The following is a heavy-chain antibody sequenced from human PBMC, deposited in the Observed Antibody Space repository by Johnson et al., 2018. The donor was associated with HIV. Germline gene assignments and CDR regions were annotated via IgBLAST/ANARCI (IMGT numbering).Heavy chain of an antibody. CDR1: GFTFHHYA. Sequence: VQLVESGGAVVQPGGSLRLSCVISGFTFHHYAIHWVRQAPGKGLEWVSLISWNSGSIGYADSVKGRFTISRDNAKNSLYLQMNSLRAEDTALYYWAKGGGIAVARHAFDMWGQGTMVTVSS. CDR2: ISWNSGSI. D-gene: IGHD6-19*01. CDR3: AKGGGIAVARHAFDM. V-gene: IGHV3-9*01. J-gene: IGHJ3*02.